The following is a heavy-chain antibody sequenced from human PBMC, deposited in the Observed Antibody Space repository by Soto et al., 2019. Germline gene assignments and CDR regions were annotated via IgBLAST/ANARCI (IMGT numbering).Heavy chain of an antibody. V-gene: IGHV4-34*01. CDR1: GGSFSGYY. D-gene: IGHD2-8*01. CDR2: INDSGST. CDR3: ARGVILMVYAVLDY. J-gene: IGHJ4*02. Sequence: QVQLQQWGAGLLKPSETLSLTCAVYGGSFSGYYWSWIRQTPGKGLEWIGEINDSGSTNYNPSLKRRVTISVDTSKNPFSLKLSSLTAADTAVYYCARGVILMVYAVLDYWGQGTLVTVSS.